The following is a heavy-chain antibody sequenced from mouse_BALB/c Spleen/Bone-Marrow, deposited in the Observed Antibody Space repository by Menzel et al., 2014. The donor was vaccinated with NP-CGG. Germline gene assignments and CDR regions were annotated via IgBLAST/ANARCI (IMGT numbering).Heavy chain of an antibody. CDR1: GYAFSNYW. Sequence: QVQLQQSGADPVRPGSSVEISYKASGYAFSNYWMNWVKQRPGQGLEWIGQIYPGDGDTNYNGKFKGKATLTADKSSSXAYMQLSSLTSEDSAVYFCARCDGYSYYFDYWGQGTTLTVSS. J-gene: IGHJ2*01. CDR2: IYPGDGDT. D-gene: IGHD2-3*01. V-gene: IGHV1-80*01. CDR3: ARCDGYSYYFDY.